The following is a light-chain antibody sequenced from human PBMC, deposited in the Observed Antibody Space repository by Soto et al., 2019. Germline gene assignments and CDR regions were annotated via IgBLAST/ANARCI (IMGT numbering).Light chain of an antibody. J-gene: IGKJ2*01. Sequence: EIVLTHSPSPLSLSPGDRATLSFRASQRVSSSYVAGYQQKPGQAPRLLIYGASSRATGIPDRFSGSGSGTDFTLTISRLEREDFALYYCQQYGSLAYLFGQGTKLEIK. CDR1: QRVSSSY. CDR2: GAS. CDR3: QQYGSLAYL. V-gene: IGKV3-20*01.